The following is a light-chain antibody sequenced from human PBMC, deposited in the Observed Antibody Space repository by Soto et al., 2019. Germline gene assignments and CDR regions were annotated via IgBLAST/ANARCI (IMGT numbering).Light chain of an antibody. CDR2: STN. CDR3: VLYMGSGIYV. J-gene: IGLJ1*01. V-gene: IGLV8-61*01. Sequence: QAVLTQDPSFSLSPGGTVRLTCCFNSGSVSTSSYPSWYQQTPGQTPRILIYSTNNRSSGVPDRFSGSILGNKAALTITGAQADDESDYYCVLYMGSGIYVFGTGTKVNVL. CDR1: SGSVSTSSY.